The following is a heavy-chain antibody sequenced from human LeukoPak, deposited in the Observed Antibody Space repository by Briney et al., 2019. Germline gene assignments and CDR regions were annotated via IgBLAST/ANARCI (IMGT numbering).Heavy chain of an antibody. CDR1: GFTFSSYG. CDR3: ARGGGTPLFDY. D-gene: IGHD1/OR15-1a*01. J-gene: IGHJ4*02. V-gene: IGHV3-30*02. CDR2: IRYDASNK. Sequence: GGSLRLSCAASGFTFSSYGMHWVRQAPGKGLEWVTFIRYDASNKYYADSVKGRFTISRDNAKNSLYLQMNSLRAEDTAVYYCARGGGTPLFDYWGQGTLVTVSS.